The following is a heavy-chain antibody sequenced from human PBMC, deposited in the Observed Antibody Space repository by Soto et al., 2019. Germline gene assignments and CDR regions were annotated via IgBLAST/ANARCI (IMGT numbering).Heavy chain of an antibody. CDR3: ERVATDYGSGSPNYSDD. V-gene: IGHV3-21*06. CDR1: GFRFHTYC. Sequence: GGSLRLSCAASGFRFHTYCMNWVRQAPGRGLEWVSSITPSSSFLNYVDSVKGRFTISRDNAKSSAHLQMNSLRAEDTAGYYCERVATDYGSGSPNYSDDWGQGCQVSVGS. D-gene: IGHD3-10*01. CDR2: ITPSSSFL. J-gene: IGHJ4*01.